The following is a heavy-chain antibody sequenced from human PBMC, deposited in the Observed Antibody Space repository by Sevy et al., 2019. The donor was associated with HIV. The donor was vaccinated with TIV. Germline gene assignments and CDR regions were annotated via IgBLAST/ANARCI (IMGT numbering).Heavy chain of an antibody. CDR2: IRNKADSYTT. J-gene: IGHJ4*02. CDR1: GFTFSDHY. V-gene: IGHV3-72*01. CDR3: ATHAGIAAAGRVFDY. D-gene: IGHD6-13*01. Sequence: GGSLRLSCAASGFTFSDHYMEWVRQAPGKGLEWVGRIRNKADSYTTEYAASGKGRFTIPRNDSKNPLYLLMNSLKTEDTAVYYCATHAGIAAAGRVFDYWGQGTLVTVSS.